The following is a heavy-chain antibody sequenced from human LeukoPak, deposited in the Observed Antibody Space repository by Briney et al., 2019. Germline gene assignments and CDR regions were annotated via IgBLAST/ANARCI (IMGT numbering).Heavy chain of an antibody. CDR2: INHSGST. CDR3: AILPMRYYYYMDV. V-gene: IGHV4-34*01. J-gene: IGHJ6*03. CDR1: GGSFSGYY. Sequence: SETLSLTCAVYGGSFSGYYWSWIRQPPGKGLEWIGEINHSGSTNYNPSLKSRVTISVDTSENQFSLKLSSVTAADTAVYYCAILPMRYYYYMDVWGKGTTVTVSS.